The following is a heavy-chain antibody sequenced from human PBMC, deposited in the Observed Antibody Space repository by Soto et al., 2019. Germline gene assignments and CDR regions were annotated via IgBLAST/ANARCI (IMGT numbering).Heavy chain of an antibody. CDR1: GGSISSYY. CDR3: ARDGAAAGYYYYGMDV. J-gene: IGHJ6*02. CDR2: IYYSGST. V-gene: IGHV4-59*01. D-gene: IGHD6-13*01. Sequence: SETLSLTCNVSGGSISSYYWSWIRQPPGKGLEWIGYIYYSGSTNYNPSLKSRVTISVDTSKNQFSLKLSSVTAADTAVYYCARDGAAAGYYYYGMDVWGQGTTVTVSS.